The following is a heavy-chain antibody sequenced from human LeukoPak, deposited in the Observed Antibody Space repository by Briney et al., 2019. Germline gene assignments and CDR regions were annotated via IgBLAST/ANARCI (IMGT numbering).Heavy chain of an antibody. CDR3: SLTQGRLLSYMDV. CDR2: IRSKANSYST. D-gene: IGHD2/OR15-2a*01. V-gene: IGHV3-73*01. Sequence: GGSLRLSCAASGFTFSGSAMHWVRQASGKGLEWVGRIRSKANSYSTAYAASVKGRLTISRDDSKNTAYLQMNSLKTEDTAVYYCSLTQGRLLSYMDVWGKGTTVTVSS. J-gene: IGHJ6*03. CDR1: GFTFSGSA.